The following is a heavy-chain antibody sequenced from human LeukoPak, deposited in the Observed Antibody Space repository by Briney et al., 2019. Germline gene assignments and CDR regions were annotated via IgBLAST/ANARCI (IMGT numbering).Heavy chain of an antibody. Sequence: ASVKVSCKASGYTFTAYYMHWVRQAPGQGLEWMGWINPNSGVTNYAQSFQGRVTMTRDTSISTAYMELNSLTSDDAAVYYCARVPGAVAPADYWGQGTLVTVS. D-gene: IGHD6-19*01. CDR3: ARVPGAVAPADY. CDR1: GYTFTAYY. V-gene: IGHV1-2*02. J-gene: IGHJ4*02. CDR2: INPNSGVT.